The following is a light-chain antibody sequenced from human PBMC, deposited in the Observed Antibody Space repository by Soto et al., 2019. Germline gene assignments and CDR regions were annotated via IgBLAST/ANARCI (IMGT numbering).Light chain of an antibody. CDR2: DAS. CDR1: QSVSSY. V-gene: IGKV3-11*01. J-gene: IGKJ2*01. Sequence: EIVLTQSPATLSLSPGERATLSCRASQSVSSYLAWYQQKPGQAPRLLIYDASNRATGIPARFSGSGSGTDFTLNISSLEHEDFAVYYCQQRSKWPPTFGQGTKLEIK. CDR3: QQRSKWPPT.